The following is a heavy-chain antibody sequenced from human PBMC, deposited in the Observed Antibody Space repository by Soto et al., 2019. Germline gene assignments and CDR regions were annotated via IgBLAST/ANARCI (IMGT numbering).Heavy chain of an antibody. CDR1: GASLSRYY. CDR3: VRDGTKNLRDRFEP. CDR2: IYATGDT. V-gene: IGHV4-4*07. D-gene: IGHD1-26*01. Sequence: SETLSLTCTVSGASLSRYYWSWIRQPPGKGLEWIGRIYATGDTDYNPSLKSRISMSVDMSKKQFSLTLRSVTAADTAIYYCVRDGTKNLRDRFEPWGRGILVTVS. J-gene: IGHJ5*02.